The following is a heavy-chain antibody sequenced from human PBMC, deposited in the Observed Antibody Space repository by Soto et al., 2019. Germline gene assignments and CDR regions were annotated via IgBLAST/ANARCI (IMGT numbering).Heavy chain of an antibody. Sequence: GGSLRLSCAASGFTFSSYAMSWVRQAPGKGLEWVSAISGSGGSTYYADSVKGRFTISRDNSKNTLYLQMNSLRAEDTAVYYCAKDLLYDYGGNSGFDYWGQGTLVTVSS. V-gene: IGHV3-23*01. CDR1: GFTFSSYA. CDR3: AKDLLYDYGGNSGFDY. J-gene: IGHJ4*02. CDR2: ISGSGGST. D-gene: IGHD4-17*01.